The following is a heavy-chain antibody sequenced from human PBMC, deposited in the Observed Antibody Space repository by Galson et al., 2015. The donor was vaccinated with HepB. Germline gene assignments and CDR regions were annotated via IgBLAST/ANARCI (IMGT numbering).Heavy chain of an antibody. D-gene: IGHD7-27*01. V-gene: IGHV6-1*01. CDR1: GDSVSSNSAA. CDR3: AREYLFLGNLAFDI. CDR2: TYYKSKWYA. J-gene: IGHJ3*02. Sequence: CAISGDSVSSNSAAWNWIRQSPSRGLEWLGRTYYKSKWYADYAVSVKSRITINPDTSKNQFSLQLNSVTPEDTAIYYCAREYLFLGNLAFDIWGRGTMVTVSS.